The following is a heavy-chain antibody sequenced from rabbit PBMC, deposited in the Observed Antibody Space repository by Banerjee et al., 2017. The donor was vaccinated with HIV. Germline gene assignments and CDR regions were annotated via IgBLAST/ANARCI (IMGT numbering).Heavy chain of an antibody. J-gene: IGHJ4*01. V-gene: IGHV1S47*01. CDR2: IYPDYGST. Sequence: QEQLVESGGGLVTLGGSLKLSCKASGIDFSSYGISWVRQAPGKGLEWIAYIYPDYGSTDYASWVNGRFTISLDNAQNTVFLQMTSLTAADTATYFCARAGYGGYGYAVYFKLWGPGTLVTVS. D-gene: IGHD6-1*01. CDR3: ARAGYGGYGYAVYFKL. CDR1: GIDFSSYG.